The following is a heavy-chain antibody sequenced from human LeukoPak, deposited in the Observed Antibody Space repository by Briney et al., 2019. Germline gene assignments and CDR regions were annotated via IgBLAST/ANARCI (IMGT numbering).Heavy chain of an antibody. CDR1: GYTFTSYD. CDR3: ARNKQHRNAFDI. CDR2: MNPNSGNT. J-gene: IGHJ3*02. V-gene: IGHV1-8*01. D-gene: IGHD6-13*01. Sequence: ASVKVSCKASGYTFTSYDINWVRQATGQGLEWMGWMNPNSGNTGYAQKFQGRVTMTRNTSISTAYMELSSLRSEDTAVHYCARNKQHRNAFDIWGQGTMVTVSS.